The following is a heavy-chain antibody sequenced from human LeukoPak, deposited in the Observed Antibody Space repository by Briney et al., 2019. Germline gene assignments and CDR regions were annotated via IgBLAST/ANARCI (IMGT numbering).Heavy chain of an antibody. Sequence: ASVKVSCKASGYTFTVYYMHWVRQAPGQGLEWMGRIHPNSGGTNYAQKFQCRVTITRDTSISTAYMELSRLRSDDTAVYYCARARAYYMDVWGKGTTVTVSS. CDR1: GYTFTVYY. J-gene: IGHJ6*03. V-gene: IGHV1-2*06. CDR3: ARARAYYMDV. D-gene: IGHD3-10*01. CDR2: IHPNSGGT.